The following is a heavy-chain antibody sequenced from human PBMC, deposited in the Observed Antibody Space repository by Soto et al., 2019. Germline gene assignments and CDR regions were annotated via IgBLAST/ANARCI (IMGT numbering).Heavy chain of an antibody. Sequence: QVQLVQSGAEVKKPGSSVKVSCKTSGGTFSSYTISWVRQAPGQGLEWMGRIIPILGIANYAQKFQGRVTITADKSTSTAYMELSSLRSEDTAVYYCARVPGLWSTSYYMDVWGKGTTVTVSS. CDR3: ARVPGLWSTSYYMDV. V-gene: IGHV1-69*02. D-gene: IGHD3-3*01. J-gene: IGHJ6*03. CDR1: GGTFSSYT. CDR2: IIPILGIA.